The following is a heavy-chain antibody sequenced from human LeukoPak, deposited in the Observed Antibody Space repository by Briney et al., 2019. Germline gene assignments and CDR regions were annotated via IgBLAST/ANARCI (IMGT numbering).Heavy chain of an antibody. CDR1: GYTFTSYY. CDR3: ARDASYYYDSSGCLDY. CDR2: INPSGGST. Sequence: ASVKVSCKASGYTFTSYYMHWVRQAPGQGLEWMGIINPSGGSTSYAQKFQGRVTMTRDTSTSTAYMELSSLRSEDTAVYYCARDASYYYDSSGCLDYWGQGTLVTVSS. D-gene: IGHD3-22*01. V-gene: IGHV1-46*01. J-gene: IGHJ4*02.